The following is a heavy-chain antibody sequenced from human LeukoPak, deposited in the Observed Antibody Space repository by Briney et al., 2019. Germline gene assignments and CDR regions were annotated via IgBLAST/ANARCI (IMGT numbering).Heavy chain of an antibody. D-gene: IGHD3-10*01. CDR1: GFTFSNAW. V-gene: IGHV3-9*01. CDR3: AKDLAGVELWFGELLYPGAFDI. CDR2: ISWNSGSI. J-gene: IGHJ3*02. Sequence: GGSLRLSCAASGFTFSNAWMSWVRQAPGKGLEWVSGISWNSGSIGYADSVKGRFTISRDNAKNSLYLQMNSLRAEDTALYYCAKDLAGVELWFGELLYPGAFDIWGQGTMVTVSS.